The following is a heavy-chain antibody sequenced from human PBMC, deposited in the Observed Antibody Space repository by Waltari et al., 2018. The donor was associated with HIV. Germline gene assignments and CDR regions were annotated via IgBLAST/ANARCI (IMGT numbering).Heavy chain of an antibody. V-gene: IGHV2-5*01. CDR1: GFSLSTSGVG. CDR2: IFWIDGK. J-gene: IGHJ4*02. CDR3: THRRWGPTDY. D-gene: IGHD7-27*01. Sequence: QITLKESGPTLVKPTQTLTLTCTFSGFSLSTSGVGGAWIRHPPGKALEWLALIFWIDGKRYSPSRKSRLTITTDTSKNQVVLTMTTMDPVETDTYFCTHRRWGPTDYWGQGTLVTVSS.